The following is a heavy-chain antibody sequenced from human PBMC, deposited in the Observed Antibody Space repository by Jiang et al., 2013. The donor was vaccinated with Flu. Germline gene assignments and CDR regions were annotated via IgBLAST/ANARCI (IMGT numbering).Heavy chain of an antibody. CDR2: ISAYNGNT. Sequence: GAEVKKPGASVKVSCKASGYTFTSYGISWVRQAPGQGLEWMGWISAYNGNTNYAQKLQGRVTMTTDTSTSTAYMELRSLRSDDTAVYYCASDPGIAAAGYRYYYGMDVWGQGTTVTVSS. CDR1: GYTFTSYG. V-gene: IGHV1-18*04. CDR3: ASDPGIAAAGYRYYYGMDV. J-gene: IGHJ6*02. D-gene: IGHD6-13*01.